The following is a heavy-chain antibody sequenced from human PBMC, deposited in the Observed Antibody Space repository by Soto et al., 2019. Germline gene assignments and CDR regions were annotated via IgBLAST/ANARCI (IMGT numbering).Heavy chain of an antibody. CDR3: AKAPPLRYCSSTSCSTAVDY. CDR1: GYTFSSYA. J-gene: IGHJ4*02. CDR2: ISGSGGST. Sequence: GGSLRLSCAASGYTFSSYAMSWVRQAPGKGLEWVSAISGSGGSTYYADSVKGRFTISRDNSKNTLYLQMNSLRAEDTAVYYCAKAPPLRYCSSTSCSTAVDYWGQGTLVTVS. V-gene: IGHV3-23*01. D-gene: IGHD2-2*01.